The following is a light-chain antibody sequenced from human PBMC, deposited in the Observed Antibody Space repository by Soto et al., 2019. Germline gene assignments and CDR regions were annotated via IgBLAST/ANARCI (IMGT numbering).Light chain of an antibody. CDR1: ESVIRN. J-gene: IGKJ5*01. V-gene: IGKV3-20*01. CDR3: QQYGRSLT. Sequence: EVVMTQSPATLSVSPGERATLSCRASESVIRNLAWFQQKPGQAPRLVIYGASNRATGIPDRFSGSGSGTDFTLTISRLEPEDFAVYYCQQYGRSLTFGQGTRLEIK. CDR2: GAS.